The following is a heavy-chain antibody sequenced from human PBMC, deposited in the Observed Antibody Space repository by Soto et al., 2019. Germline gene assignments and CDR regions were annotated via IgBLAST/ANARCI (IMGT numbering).Heavy chain of an antibody. CDR1: GGSLSNIT. J-gene: IGHJ4*02. CDR2: VNPLLGTA. V-gene: IGHV1-69*08. Sequence: QVQLVQSGAEVKKPGSSVRVSCKISGGSLSNITVSWVRQAPGLGLEWMGRVNPLLGTANYAQKFQGRVTLSADRSTNTSYMDMTSLTSDDTAMYYCARRPLDSWGQGTLVTVSS. CDR3: ARRPLDS. D-gene: IGHD6-6*01.